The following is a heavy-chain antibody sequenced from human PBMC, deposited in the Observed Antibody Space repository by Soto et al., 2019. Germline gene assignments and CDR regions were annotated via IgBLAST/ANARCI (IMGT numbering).Heavy chain of an antibody. CDR3: AKILSLTTNYWYGMDA. D-gene: IGHD4-17*01. CDR2: ISNRGDRT. V-gene: IGHV3-23*01. Sequence: GGAPRISRAASGFTFCTHHMVLVRPAPGKGLEAFSSISNRGDRTFYRDSVKGRFTLSRDNSRNLLFLQMNSLRAEDSAVYYCAKILSLTTNYWYGMDAWGQGTTVTVSS. J-gene: IGHJ6*02. CDR1: GFTFCTHH.